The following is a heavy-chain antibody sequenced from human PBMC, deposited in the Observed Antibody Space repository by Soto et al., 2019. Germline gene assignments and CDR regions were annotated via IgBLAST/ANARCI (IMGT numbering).Heavy chain of an antibody. CDR1: GFPFTNYW. CDR3: ACWGNIVQVAPRDFDR. CDR2: ISPDGSDV. J-gene: IGHJ4*02. V-gene: IGHV3-74*01. Sequence: QPGGSLRLSCAASGFPFTNYWMNWVRQTPGKGLMWVSRISPDGSDVGYADSVEGRFTVSRDNAKNTLYLQMHSLRAEDTAMYYCACWGNIVQVAPRDFDRWGQGTLVTVSS. D-gene: IGHD3-16*01.